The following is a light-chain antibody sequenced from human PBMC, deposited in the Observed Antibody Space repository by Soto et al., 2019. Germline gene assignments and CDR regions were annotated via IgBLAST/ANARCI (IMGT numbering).Light chain of an antibody. V-gene: IGKV3-20*01. CDR3: HQYGLLTRHP. J-gene: IGKJ2*01. CDR2: GAS. CDR1: ESVSRNY. Sequence: EIMLTQSPGTLSLSPGESATLSCRASESVSRNYLAWYQQKPGQAPRLLIYGASSRATGIPNRFSGSGSGTDFTLTISGLEPEDFAVYYCHQYGLLTRHPFGQGTKLEIK.